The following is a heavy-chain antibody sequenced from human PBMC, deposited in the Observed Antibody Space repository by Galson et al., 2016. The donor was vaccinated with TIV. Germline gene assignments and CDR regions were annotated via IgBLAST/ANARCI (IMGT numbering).Heavy chain of an antibody. V-gene: IGHV1-2*02. CDR3: ARSDSYYKYALDV. CDR1: GYSFTGYL. Sequence: SVKVSCKASGYSFTGYLMHWVRQAPGQGLEWMGWINPKTGATTYAQEFQGRITMTRDTSASTVYMDLNRLQSDDTAVYYCARSDSYYKYALDVWGQGTTVTVSS. D-gene: IGHD3-10*01. CDR2: INPKTGAT. J-gene: IGHJ3*01.